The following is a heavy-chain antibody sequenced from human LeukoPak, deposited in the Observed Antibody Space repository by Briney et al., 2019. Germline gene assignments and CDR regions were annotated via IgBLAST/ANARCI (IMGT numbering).Heavy chain of an antibody. J-gene: IGHJ3*02. D-gene: IGHD3-22*01. CDR3: ARDPRVYYDSSGFHDAFDI. CDR1: GGSISSGSYY. V-gene: IGHV4-61*02. Sequence: PSETLSLTCTVSGGSISSGSYYWSWIRQPAGKGLEWIGRIYTSGSTNYNPSLKSRVTISVDTSKNQFSLKLSSVTAADTAVYYCARDPRVYYDSSGFHDAFDIWGQGTMVTVSS. CDR2: IYTSGST.